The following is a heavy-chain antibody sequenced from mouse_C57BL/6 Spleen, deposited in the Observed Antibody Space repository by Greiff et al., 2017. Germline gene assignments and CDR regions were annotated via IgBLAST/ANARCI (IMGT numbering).Heavy chain of an antibody. CDR3: ARNSDFDYGSSLDY. V-gene: IGHV2-9-1*01. J-gene: IGHJ2*01. Sequence: VQLVESGPGLVAPSQSLSITCTVSGFSLTSYAISWVRQPPGKGLEWLGVIWTGGGTNYNSALKSRLSISKDNSKSQVFLKMNSLQTNDTARYYCARNSDFDYGSSLDYWGQGTTLTVSS. CDR1: GFSLTSYA. CDR2: IWTGGGT. D-gene: IGHD1-1*01.